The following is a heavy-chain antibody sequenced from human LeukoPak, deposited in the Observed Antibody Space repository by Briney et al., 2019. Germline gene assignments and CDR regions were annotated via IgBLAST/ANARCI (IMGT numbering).Heavy chain of an antibody. Sequence: GGSLRLSCAASGFTFSSYAMSWVRQAPGKGLEWVSAFSGSGGDTYYADSVKGRFTISRDNAKNSLYLQMNSLRAEDTAVYYCARRAGAYSHPYDYWGQGTLVTVSS. CDR3: ARRAGAYSHPYDY. CDR2: FSGSGGDT. D-gene: IGHD4/OR15-4a*01. V-gene: IGHV3-23*01. CDR1: GFTFSSYA. J-gene: IGHJ4*02.